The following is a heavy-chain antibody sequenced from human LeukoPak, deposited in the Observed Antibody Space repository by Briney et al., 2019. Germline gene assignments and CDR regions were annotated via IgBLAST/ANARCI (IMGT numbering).Heavy chain of an antibody. V-gene: IGHV3-33*01. CDR3: ARDLVVVGATGNWFDP. D-gene: IGHD1-26*01. J-gene: IGHJ5*02. CDR2: IWYDGSNK. CDR1: GFTFSSYG. Sequence: GGSLRLSCAASGFTFSSYGMHWVRQAPGKGLEWVAVIWYDGSNKYYADSVKGRFTISRDNSKNTLYLQMNSLRAEDTAVYYCARDLVVVGATGNWFDPWGQGTLVTVSS.